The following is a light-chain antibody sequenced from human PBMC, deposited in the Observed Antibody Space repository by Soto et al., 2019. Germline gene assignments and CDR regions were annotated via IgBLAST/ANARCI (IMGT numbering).Light chain of an antibody. V-gene: IGKV2-28*01. CDR3: RQALQTPPWT. Sequence: DIVMTQSPLSLPVTPGEPASISCRSSQSLLHSNGYNYLDWYLQKPGQSPQLLIYLGSNRASGVADRFSGSGSGTDFTLKISRVEAEDVGFYYCRQALQTPPWTFGQGTKGEIK. CDR2: LGS. J-gene: IGKJ1*01. CDR1: QSLLHSNGYNY.